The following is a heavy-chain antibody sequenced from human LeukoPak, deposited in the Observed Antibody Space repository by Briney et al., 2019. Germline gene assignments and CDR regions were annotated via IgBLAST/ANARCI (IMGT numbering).Heavy chain of an antibody. CDR2: ISSSSSYI. V-gene: IGHV3-21*01. CDR1: GFTFSSYS. CDR3: ARWGYCSSTSCYDSSDAFDI. Sequence: PGGSLRLSCAASGFTFSSYSMNWVRQAPGKGLEWVSSISSSSSYIYYADSVKGRFTISRDNAKNSLYLQMNSLRAEDTAVYYCARWGYCSSTSCYDSSDAFDIWGQGTMVTVPS. J-gene: IGHJ3*02. D-gene: IGHD2-2*01.